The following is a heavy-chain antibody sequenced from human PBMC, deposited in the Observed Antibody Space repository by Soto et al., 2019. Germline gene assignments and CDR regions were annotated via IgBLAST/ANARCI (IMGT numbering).Heavy chain of an antibody. V-gene: IGHV3-23*01. CDR1: GFTFSSYA. Sequence: PGGSLRLSCAASGFTFSSYAMSWVRQAPGKGLEWVSAISGSGGSTYYADSVKGRFTISRDNSKNTLYLQMNSLRAEDTAVYYCAKDGDIVVVVAATRGYDYWGQGTLVTVSS. D-gene: IGHD2-15*01. J-gene: IGHJ4*02. CDR3: AKDGDIVVVVAATRGYDY. CDR2: ISGSGGST.